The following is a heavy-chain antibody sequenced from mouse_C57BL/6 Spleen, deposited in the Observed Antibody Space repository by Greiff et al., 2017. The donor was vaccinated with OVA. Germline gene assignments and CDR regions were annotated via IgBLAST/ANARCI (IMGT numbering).Heavy chain of an antibody. CDR3: AIIHIFITTVVSRGYFDV. D-gene: IGHD1-1*01. CDR1: GYTFTSYW. Sequence: VQLQPPGAELVKPGASVKMSCKASGYTFTSYWITWVPQRPGHSLEWIGAIYPGSGSTNYNEQFTSKATLPVDTSSRTAYMHLSSLTSEDSAVYYCAIIHIFITTVVSRGYFDVWGTGTSVTVSS. J-gene: IGHJ1*03. V-gene: IGHV1-55*01. CDR2: IYPGSGST.